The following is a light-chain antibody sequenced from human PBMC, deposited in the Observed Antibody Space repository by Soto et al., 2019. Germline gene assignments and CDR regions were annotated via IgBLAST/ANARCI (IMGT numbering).Light chain of an antibody. CDR1: QSVLYSSNNKNC. CDR3: QQFYSDPRT. V-gene: IGKV4-1*01. CDR2: WAS. Sequence: DIVMTQSPDSLAVSLGERATINCKSSQSVLYSSNNKNCLAWYQQKPGQPPKLLIYWASTRQSGVPDRFTGSGSGTDFTLTISTLQAEDVAVYYCQQFYSDPRTFGQGTKVEIK. J-gene: IGKJ1*01.